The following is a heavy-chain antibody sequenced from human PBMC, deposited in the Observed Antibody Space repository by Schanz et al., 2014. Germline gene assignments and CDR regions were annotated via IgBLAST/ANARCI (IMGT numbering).Heavy chain of an antibody. J-gene: IGHJ4*02. CDR2: ISYSGST. V-gene: IGHV4-31*03. CDR3: ARDRGHGDLPGDI. Sequence: QVQLQESGPGLVKPSQTLSLTCTVSGGSVSSGGDYWSWIRQHPGKGLEWIGFISYSGSTNYNPSLESRVTISVDTSKNQFSLNLSSATAADTAVYYCARDRGHGDLPGDIWGQGTLVTVSS. CDR1: GGSVSSGGDY. D-gene: IGHD4-17*01.